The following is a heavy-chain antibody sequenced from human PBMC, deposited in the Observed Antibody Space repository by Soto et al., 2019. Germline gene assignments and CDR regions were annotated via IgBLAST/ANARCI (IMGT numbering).Heavy chain of an antibody. Sequence: GGSLRLSCAASGFTFSSYWMSWVRQAPGKGLEWVANIKQDGSEKYYVDSVKGRFTISRDNAKNSLYLPMNSLRAEDTAVYYCEGSGSYGWFDPWGQGTLVTVSS. V-gene: IGHV3-7*01. CDR3: EGSGSYGWFDP. J-gene: IGHJ5*02. CDR1: GFTFSSYW. CDR2: IKQDGSEK. D-gene: IGHD1-26*01.